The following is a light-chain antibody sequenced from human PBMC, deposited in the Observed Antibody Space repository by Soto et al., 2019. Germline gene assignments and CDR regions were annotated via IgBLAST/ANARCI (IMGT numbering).Light chain of an antibody. J-gene: IGLJ3*02. CDR3: QSYDTSVSGAKV. Sequence: QSVLTQPPSVSGAPGQRVTISCTGTRSNIGAGYDVHWYQQIPGTAPKILIYRNHDRPSGVPDRFSGTKSGTSASLTITGLQAEDEADYYCQSYDTSVSGAKVFGGGTKLTVL. CDR1: RSNIGAGYD. CDR2: RNH. V-gene: IGLV1-40*01.